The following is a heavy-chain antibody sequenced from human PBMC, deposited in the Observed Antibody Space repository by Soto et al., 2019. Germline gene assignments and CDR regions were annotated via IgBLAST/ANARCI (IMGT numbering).Heavy chain of an antibody. CDR1: GGTFSSYA. CDR3: ATLYCISTSCYGTYYYGMDV. CDR2: IIPIFGTA. J-gene: IGHJ6*02. D-gene: IGHD2-2*01. Sequence: QVQLVQSGAEVKKPGSSVKVSCKASGGTFSSYAISWVRQAPGQGLEWMGGIIPIFGTANYAQKFQGRVTITADESTSTAYMELSSLRSEDTAVYYCATLYCISTSCYGTYYYGMDVWGQGTTVTVSS. V-gene: IGHV1-69*12.